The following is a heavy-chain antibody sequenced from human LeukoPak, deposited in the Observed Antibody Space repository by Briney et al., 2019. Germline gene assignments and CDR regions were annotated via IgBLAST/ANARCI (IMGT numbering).Heavy chain of an antibody. V-gene: IGHV3-21*01. CDR1: GFTLSSYS. CDR3: ARNFWSGYYSYYYYMDV. D-gene: IGHD3-3*01. J-gene: IGHJ6*03. Sequence: PGGSLRLSCAASGFTLSSYSMNWVRQAPGKGLEWVSSISSSSSYIYYADSVKGRFTISRDNAKNSLYLQMNSLRAEDTAVYYCARNFWSGYYSYYYYMDVWGKGTTVTVSS. CDR2: ISSSSSYI.